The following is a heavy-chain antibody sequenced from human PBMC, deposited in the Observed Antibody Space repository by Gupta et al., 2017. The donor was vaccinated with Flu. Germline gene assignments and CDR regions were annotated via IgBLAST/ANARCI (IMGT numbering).Heavy chain of an antibody. V-gene: IGHV4-59*01. D-gene: IGHD5-12*01. CDR3: ARGPDSGFDGFDY. CDR2: IYYSGTT. J-gene: IGHJ4*02. CDR1: GGSIGSNY. Sequence: QVQLQESGPGLVKPSETLSLICSVSGGSIGSNYWSWIRQPPGKGLEWIGYIYYSGTTRYSSSLKGRVTISVDRSKNQFSLKLRSLTAADTAVYYCARGPDSGFDGFDYWGQGNLVTVSS.